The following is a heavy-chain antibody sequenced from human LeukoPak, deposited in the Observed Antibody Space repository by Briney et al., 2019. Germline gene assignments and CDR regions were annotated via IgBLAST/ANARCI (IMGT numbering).Heavy chain of an antibody. Sequence: GGSLRLSCAASGFTFSSYGMHWVRQAPGKGLEWVAVIWYDGSNKYYADSVEGRFTISRDNSKNTLYLQMNSLRAEDTAVYYCARDHSSGWYSDYFDYWGQGTLVTVSS. D-gene: IGHD6-19*01. J-gene: IGHJ4*02. CDR3: ARDHSSGWYSDYFDY. CDR1: GFTFSSYG. V-gene: IGHV3-33*01. CDR2: IWYDGSNK.